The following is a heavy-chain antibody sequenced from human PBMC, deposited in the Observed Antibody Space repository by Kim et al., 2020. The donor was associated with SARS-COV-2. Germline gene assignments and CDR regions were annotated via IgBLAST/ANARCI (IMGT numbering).Heavy chain of an antibody. CDR1: GFAFNHYT. Sequence: RGSLRLSCAASGFAFNHYTMNWVRQTPGKGLEWVSLISEDGGFTYYRDSVKGRFTISRDNRENSLYLQMNSLGPEDTALYYCAKGTRGYNYGGTFDYWGRGSLVSVSS. CDR3: AKGTRGYNYGGTFDY. D-gene: IGHD1-1*01. CDR2: ISEDGGFT. J-gene: IGHJ4*02. V-gene: IGHV3-43*02.